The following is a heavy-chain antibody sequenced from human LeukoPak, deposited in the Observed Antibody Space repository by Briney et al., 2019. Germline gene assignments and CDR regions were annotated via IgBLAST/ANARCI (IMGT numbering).Heavy chain of an antibody. J-gene: IGHJ3*02. CDR3: ASLPGSYLAFDI. Sequence: PGGSLRLSCAASGFAFSSYDMHWVRQAPGKGLEWVALISYDGSNKYYADSVKGRFTISRDNAKNSLYLQMNSLRAEDTAVYYCASLPGSYLAFDIWGQGTMVTVSS. D-gene: IGHD1-26*01. CDR2: ISYDGSNK. CDR1: GFAFSSYD. V-gene: IGHV3-30*03.